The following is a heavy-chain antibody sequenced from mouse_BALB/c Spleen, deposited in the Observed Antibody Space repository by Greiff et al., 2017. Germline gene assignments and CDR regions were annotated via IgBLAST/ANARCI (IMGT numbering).Heavy chain of an antibody. J-gene: IGHJ2*01. CDR1: GFTFSSYA. V-gene: IGHV5-6-5*01. CDR3: AREDYYGSSPYY. Sequence: EVKLVESGGGLVKPGGSLKLSCAASGFTFSSYAMSWVRQTPEKRLEWVASISSGGSTYYPDSVKGRFTISRDNARNILYLQMSSLRSEDTAMYYCAREDYYGSSPYYWGQGTTLTVSS. D-gene: IGHD1-1*01. CDR2: ISSGGST.